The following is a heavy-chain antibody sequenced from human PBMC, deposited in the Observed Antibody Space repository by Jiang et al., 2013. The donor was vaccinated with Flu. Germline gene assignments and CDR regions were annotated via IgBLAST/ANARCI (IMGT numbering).Heavy chain of an antibody. V-gene: IGHV4-59*01. Sequence: TLSLTCTVSGGSISGYYWSWVRQPPGKGLEWIGYINYGGSTSNSPSLKSRLTISVDMSKNQFSLKLSSVTAADTAVYFCARDRISRGGWALDIWGQGTMVTVSS. CDR3: ARDRISRGGWALDI. CDR1: GGSISGYY. D-gene: IGHD6-19*01. CDR2: INYGGST. J-gene: IGHJ3*02.